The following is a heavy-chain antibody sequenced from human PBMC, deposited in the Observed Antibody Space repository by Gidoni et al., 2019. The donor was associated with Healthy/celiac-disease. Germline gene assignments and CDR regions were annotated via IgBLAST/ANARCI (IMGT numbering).Heavy chain of an antibody. CDR1: GYTFTSYY. V-gene: IGHV1-46*01. Sequence: QVQLVQSGAEVKKPGASVKVSCKASGYTFTSYYMHWVRQAPVQGLEWMGIINPSGGSTSYAQKFQGRVTMTRDTSTSTVYMELSSLRSEDTAVYYCARDGATTYCGGDCSGGGWFDPWGQGTLVTVSS. J-gene: IGHJ5*02. CDR3: ARDGATTYCGGDCSGGGWFDP. CDR2: INPSGGST. D-gene: IGHD2-21*02.